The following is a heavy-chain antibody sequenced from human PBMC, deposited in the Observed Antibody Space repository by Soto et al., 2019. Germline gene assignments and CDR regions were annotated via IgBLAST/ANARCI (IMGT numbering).Heavy chain of an antibody. D-gene: IGHD2-2*01. Sequence: ASVKVPCKASGYTFTSYYMHWVRQAPGQGLEWMGIINPSGGSTSYAQKFQGRVTMTRDTSTSTVYMELSSLRSEDTAVYYCAREKGIRYCSSTSCYPNAFDIWGQGTMVTVSS. CDR2: INPSGGST. J-gene: IGHJ3*02. CDR3: AREKGIRYCSSTSCYPNAFDI. CDR1: GYTFTSYY. V-gene: IGHV1-46*01.